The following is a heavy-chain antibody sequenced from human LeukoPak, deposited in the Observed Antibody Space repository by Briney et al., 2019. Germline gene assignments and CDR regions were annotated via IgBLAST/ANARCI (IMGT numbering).Heavy chain of an antibody. Sequence: SVKVSCKASGGTFSSYAISWVRQAPGQGLEWMGRIIPILGIANYAQKFQGRVTITADKSTSTAYMEPSSLRSEDTAVYYCARIGYCSGGSCYYYFDYWGQGTLVTVSS. V-gene: IGHV1-69*04. CDR3: ARIGYCSGGSCYYYFDY. CDR2: IIPILGIA. J-gene: IGHJ4*02. D-gene: IGHD2-15*01. CDR1: GGTFSSYA.